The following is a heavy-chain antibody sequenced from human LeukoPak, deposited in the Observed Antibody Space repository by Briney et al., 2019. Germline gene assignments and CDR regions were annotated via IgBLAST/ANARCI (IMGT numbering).Heavy chain of an antibody. CDR2: FDPEDGDT. D-gene: IGHD2-21*01. V-gene: IGHV1-24*01. CDR1: RYTLTELS. CDR3: ATDRGGGSFAFDI. Sequence: ASVKVSCKVSRYTLTELSMHWVRQAPGKGLEWLGGFDPEDGDTIYAQKFQGRVTMTEDTSTDTAYMELSSLRSEDTAVYYCATDRGGGSFAFDIWGQGTMVTLSS. J-gene: IGHJ3*02.